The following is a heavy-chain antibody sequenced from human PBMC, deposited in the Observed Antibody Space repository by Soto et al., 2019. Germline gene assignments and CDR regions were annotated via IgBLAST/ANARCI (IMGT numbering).Heavy chain of an antibody. Sequence: VQLVQSGAEVKKPGSSVKLSCKASGGTFNRYTISWVRQAPGQGLEWMGGIIPIFGTANYAQKFQGRVAIIADESTSAAYMELRSLRSADTAVYSCSLWGFRDGNNSKYNYSGMDVWGQGTTVTVSS. V-gene: IGHV1-69*01. CDR3: SLWGFRDGNNSKYNYSGMDV. J-gene: IGHJ6*02. D-gene: IGHD1-1*01. CDR2: IIPIFGTA. CDR1: GGTFNRYT.